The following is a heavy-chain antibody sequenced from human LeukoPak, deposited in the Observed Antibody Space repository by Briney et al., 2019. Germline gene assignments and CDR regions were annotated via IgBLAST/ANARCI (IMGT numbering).Heavy chain of an antibody. V-gene: IGHV4-39*07. D-gene: IGHD2-21*01. CDR1: GGSISGSSYY. Sequence: PSGTLSLTCAVSGGSISGSSYYWGWIRQSPGKGLEWIGSVYYSGSTYYNPSLKSRVTISVDTSKNQFSLKLSSVTAADTAVYYCARDREGEGITSWGQGTLVTVSS. J-gene: IGHJ5*02. CDR3: ARDREGEGITS. CDR2: VYYSGST.